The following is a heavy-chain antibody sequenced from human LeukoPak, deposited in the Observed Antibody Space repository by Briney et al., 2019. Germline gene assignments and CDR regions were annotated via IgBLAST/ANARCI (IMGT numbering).Heavy chain of an antibody. CDR2: MYPADSDI. D-gene: IGHD6-13*01. J-gene: IGHJ4*02. CDR3: AAAAPNTAGWHY. CDR1: EYLFTTYW. Sequence: GESLKISCKGSEYLFTTYWIGWVRQMPGKGLEWMGIMYPADSDIRYSPSFQGQVTISADKSISTAFLQWSSLKASDTAMYYCAAAAPNTAGWHYWGQGTLVTVSS. V-gene: IGHV5-51*01.